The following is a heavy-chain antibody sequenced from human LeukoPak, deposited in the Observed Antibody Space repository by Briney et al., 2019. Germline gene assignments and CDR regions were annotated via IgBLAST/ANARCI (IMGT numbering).Heavy chain of an antibody. CDR2: ISAYNGNT. Sequence: GASVKVSCKASGYTFTSYGISWVRQAPGQGLEWMGWISAYNGNTNYAQKLQGRVTMTTDTSTSTAYMELRSLRSDDTAVYYCARVEGIQPWWRGMDVWGKGTMVTVSS. D-gene: IGHD5-18*01. CDR1: GYTFTSYG. V-gene: IGHV1-18*04. J-gene: IGHJ6*04. CDR3: ARVEGIQPWWRGMDV.